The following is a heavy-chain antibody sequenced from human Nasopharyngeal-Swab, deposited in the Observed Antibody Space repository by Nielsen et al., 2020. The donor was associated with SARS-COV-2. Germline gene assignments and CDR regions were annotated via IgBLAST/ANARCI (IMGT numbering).Heavy chain of an antibody. CDR3: ARGGDPREVVAATDCFDP. CDR1: GYTFTWYY. CDR2: INPGGGSA. D-gene: IGHD2-15*01. Sequence: ASVKVSCKASGYTFTWYYIHWVRQAPGQGLEWMGIINPGGGSARYSQNFQGRVTMTRDTSTNTAYMELYSLTSEDTAVYYCARGGDPREVVAATDCFDPWGQGTTVTVSS. V-gene: IGHV1-46*01. J-gene: IGHJ5*02.